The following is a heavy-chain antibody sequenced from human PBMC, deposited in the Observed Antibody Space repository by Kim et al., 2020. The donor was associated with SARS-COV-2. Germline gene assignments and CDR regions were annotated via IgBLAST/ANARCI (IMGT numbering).Heavy chain of an antibody. CDR2: T. J-gene: IGHJ4*02. CDR3: ARSGLYYYFDY. D-gene: IGHD6-19*01. V-gene: IGHV4-30-2*01. Sequence: TYYTPSLKSRVTRSVARSKNQFSLKLSSVTAADTAVYYCARSGLYYYFDYWGQGTLVTVSS.